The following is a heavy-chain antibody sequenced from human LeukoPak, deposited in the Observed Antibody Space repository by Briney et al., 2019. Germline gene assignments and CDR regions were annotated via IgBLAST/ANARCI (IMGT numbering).Heavy chain of an antibody. CDR2: ISYDGSNQ. CDR1: GFTFTNYA. V-gene: IGHV3-30-3*01. Sequence: PGGSLRLSCAASGFTFTNYAMHWVRQAPGKGLEWVAVISYDGSNQYYADSVKGRFTISRDNSKNTLYLQMNSLRAEDTAVYYCGRSYSGYCSSTRCYAGDYWGQGTLVTVSS. J-gene: IGHJ4*02. CDR3: GRSYSGYCSSTRCYAGDY. D-gene: IGHD2-2*03.